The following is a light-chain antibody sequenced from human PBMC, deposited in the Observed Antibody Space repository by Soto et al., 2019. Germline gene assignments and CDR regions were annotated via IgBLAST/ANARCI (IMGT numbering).Light chain of an antibody. J-gene: IGKJ4*02. CDR2: GAS. CDR1: KRISSN. Sequence: CISSKRISSNLAWYQQKPGQAHRFLIYGASTRATGIPARFSGSLYGTDFTRTMCGLAPEDLAVYSCQPVGGSPVVPCAGGTKVDIK. V-gene: IGKV3-15*01. CDR3: QPVGGSPVVP.